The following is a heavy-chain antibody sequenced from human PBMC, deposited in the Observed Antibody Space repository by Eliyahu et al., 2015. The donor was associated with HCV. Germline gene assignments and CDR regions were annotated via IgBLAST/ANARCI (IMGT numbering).Heavy chain of an antibody. Sequence: EVQLLESGGGLVQPGGSLRLSCAASGFPFRSXVMSWVRQAPGKGLEWVSSISGNGGITYYTDSVKGRFTVSRDNSKNTLYLQMNSLRAEDTAVYYCASHDYGDYAAFDYWGQGTLVTVSS. J-gene: IGHJ4*02. CDR2: ISGNGGIT. V-gene: IGHV3-23*01. CDR3: ASHDYGDYAAFDY. CDR1: GFPFRSXV. D-gene: IGHD4-17*01.